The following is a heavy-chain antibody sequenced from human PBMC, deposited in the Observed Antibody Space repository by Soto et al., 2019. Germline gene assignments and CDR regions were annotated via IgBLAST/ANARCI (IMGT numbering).Heavy chain of an antibody. CDR2: IYYRGNT. CDR3: ARQAVYYDSSGYLDS. CDR1: GGSISSYY. Sequence: SETLSLTCTVSGGSISSYYWSWIRQPPGKGLEWIGYIYYRGNTNYNPSLKSRITISVDTSTNQFSLKLSSVSAADTAVYYCARQAVYYDSSGYLDSWGQGTLVAVSS. D-gene: IGHD3-22*01. J-gene: IGHJ4*02. V-gene: IGHV4-59*01.